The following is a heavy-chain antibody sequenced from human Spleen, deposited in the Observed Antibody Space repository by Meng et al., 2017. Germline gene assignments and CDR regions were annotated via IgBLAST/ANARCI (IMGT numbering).Heavy chain of an antibody. V-gene: IGHV1-2*02. CDR1: GYTFTGYY. D-gene: IGHD6-19*01. J-gene: IGHJ4*02. CDR3: ARVNVRGAVAGMGY. Sequence: ASVKVSCKASGYTFTGYYMHWVRQAPGQGLEWMGWINPNSGGTNYAQKFQGRVTMTRDTSISTAYMELSRLRSDDTAVYYCARVNVRGAVAGMGYWGQGTLVTVSS. CDR2: INPNSGGT.